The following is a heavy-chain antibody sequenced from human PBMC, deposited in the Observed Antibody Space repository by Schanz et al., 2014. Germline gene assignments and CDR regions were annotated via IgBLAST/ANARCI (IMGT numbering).Heavy chain of an antibody. D-gene: IGHD6-13*01. Sequence: VQLVESGGGLIQPGGSLRLSCAASGFPFSRYAMHWVRQAPGKGLEWVTLISYDGSTKYYTDSVKGRFTISRDNLKNTLYLQMDTLRVEDTAMFYCARDMTIAPAWGQGTLVTVSS. V-gene: IGHV3-30*04. CDR1: GFPFSRYA. CDR3: ARDMTIAPA. CDR2: ISYDGSTK. J-gene: IGHJ5*02.